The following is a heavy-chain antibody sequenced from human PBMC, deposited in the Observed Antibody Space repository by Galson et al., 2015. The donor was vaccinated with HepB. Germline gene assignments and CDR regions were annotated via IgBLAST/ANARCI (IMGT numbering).Heavy chain of an antibody. CDR2: INAGNGNT. Sequence: SVKVSCKASGYTFTSYAMHWVRQAPGQRLEWMGWINAGNGNTKYSQKFQGRVTITRDTSASTAYMELSSLRSEDTAVYYCARQYYDILTGYRYDAFDIWGQGTMVTVSS. CDR1: GYTFTSYA. D-gene: IGHD3-9*01. V-gene: IGHV1-3*01. CDR3: ARQYYDILTGYRYDAFDI. J-gene: IGHJ3*02.